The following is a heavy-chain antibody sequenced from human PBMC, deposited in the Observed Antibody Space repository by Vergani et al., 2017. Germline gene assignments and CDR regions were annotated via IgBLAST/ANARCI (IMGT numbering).Heavy chain of an antibody. CDR1: GGSFSSGSYY. V-gene: IGHV4-61*02. Sequence: QVQLQESGPGLVKPSQTLSLTCTVSGGSFSSGSYYWSWIRQPAGKGLEWIGRIYTSGSTNYNPSLKSRVTISVDTSKNQFSLKLSAVTAADTAVYYCARGVNYGGYNWFDPWGQGTLVTVSS. CDR2: IYTSGST. J-gene: IGHJ5*02. D-gene: IGHD4-17*01. CDR3: ARGVNYGGYNWFDP.